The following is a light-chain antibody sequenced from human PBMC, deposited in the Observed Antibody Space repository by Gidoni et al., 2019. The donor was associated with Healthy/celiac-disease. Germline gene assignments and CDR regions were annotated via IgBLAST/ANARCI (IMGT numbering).Light chain of an antibody. V-gene: IGKV1-5*01. CDR1: QRISSG. Sequence: DIEMTLSPSTLSASVRDRVTITCRASQRISSGLAWYQQKPGKAPKLRIYDASRVESGVPSRESGSGDGTEIRLKMSSLQPDDYVKYFGEEYKSYFTFXQXTKLEIK. J-gene: IGKJ2*01. CDR3: EEYKSYFT. CDR2: DAS.